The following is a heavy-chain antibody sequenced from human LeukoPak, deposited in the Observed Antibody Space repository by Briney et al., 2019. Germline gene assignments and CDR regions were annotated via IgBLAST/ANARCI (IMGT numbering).Heavy chain of an antibody. Sequence: SETLSLTCTVSGGSISSSGYYWGWIRQPAGKGLEWIGRIYTSGSTNYNPSLKSRVTMSVDTSKNQFSLKLSSVTAADTAVYYCAAGAPLLTFCGGDCYSYYFDYWGQGTLVTVSS. CDR2: IYTSGST. CDR3: AAGAPLLTFCGGDCYSYYFDY. J-gene: IGHJ4*02. CDR1: GGSISSSGYY. V-gene: IGHV4-61*02. D-gene: IGHD2-21*01.